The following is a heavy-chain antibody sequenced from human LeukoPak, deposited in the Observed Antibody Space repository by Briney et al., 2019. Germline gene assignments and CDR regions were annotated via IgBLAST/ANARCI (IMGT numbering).Heavy chain of an antibody. CDR1: GFTFSSYS. CDR3: ARVRRSGGTCYFDY. D-gene: IGHD2-15*01. V-gene: IGHV3-7*05. Sequence: GGSLRLSCAASGFTFSSYSMNWVRQAPAKGLEWVANIKQDGNEKYYVDSVKGRFTISRDNPKNSLYLQMNSLRAEDTAVYYCARVRRSGGTCYFDYWGQGTLVTVSS. J-gene: IGHJ4*02. CDR2: IKQDGNEK.